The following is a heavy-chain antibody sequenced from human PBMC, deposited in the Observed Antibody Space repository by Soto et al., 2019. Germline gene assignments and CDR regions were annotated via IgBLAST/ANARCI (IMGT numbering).Heavy chain of an antibody. CDR3: AKMGSSYQLLLGNWFDP. CDR2: ISGSGGST. J-gene: IGHJ5*02. CDR1: GFTFSSYA. Sequence: GGSLRLSCAASGFTFSSYAMSWVRQAPGKGLEWVSAISGSGGSTYYADSVKGRFTISRDNSKNTLYLQMNSLRAEDTAVYYYAKMGSSYQLLLGNWFDPWGQGTLVTVSS. D-gene: IGHD2-2*01. V-gene: IGHV3-23*01.